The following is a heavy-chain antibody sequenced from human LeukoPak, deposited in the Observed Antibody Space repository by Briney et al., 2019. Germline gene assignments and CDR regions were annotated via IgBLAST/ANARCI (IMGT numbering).Heavy chain of an antibody. Sequence: SETLSLTCTVSGGSISSYYWSWIRQPAGKGLEWIGRIYTSGSTNYNPSLKSRVTISVDTSKNQFSLKLSSVTAADTAVYYCARDRSTAMVGGYYYYMDVWGKGTTVTVSS. CDR1: GGSISSYY. D-gene: IGHD5-18*01. V-gene: IGHV4-4*07. CDR3: ARDRSTAMVGGYYYYMDV. J-gene: IGHJ6*03. CDR2: IYTSGST.